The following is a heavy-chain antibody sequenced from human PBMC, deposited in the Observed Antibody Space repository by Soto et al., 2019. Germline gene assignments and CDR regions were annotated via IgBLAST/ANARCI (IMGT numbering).Heavy chain of an antibody. CDR2: ISSSSSYI. J-gene: IGHJ5*01. CDR1: GFTFSSYS. Sequence: PGESLKISCAASGFTFSSYSMNWVRQAPGKGLEWVSSISSSSSYIYYADSVKGRFTISRDNAKNSLYLQMNSLRAEDTAVYYCARVPDIVVVVAATGDWFDFWGQGAQVTVSS. V-gene: IGHV3-21*01. D-gene: IGHD2-15*01. CDR3: ARVPDIVVVVAATGDWFDF.